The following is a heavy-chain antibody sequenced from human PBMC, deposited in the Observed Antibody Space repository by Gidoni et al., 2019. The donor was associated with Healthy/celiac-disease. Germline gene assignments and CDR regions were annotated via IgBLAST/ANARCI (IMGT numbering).Heavy chain of an antibody. CDR2: ISYDGSNK. Sequence: QVQLVESGGGVVQPGRSLRLSCAASGFTFSSYGMHWVRQAPGKGLGWVAVISYDGSNKYYADSVKGRFTISRDNSKNTLYLQMNSLRAEDTAVYYCAKGQKNYDFWSGYYAYYYYYGMDVWGQGTTVTVSS. CDR3: AKGQKNYDFWSGYYAYYYYYGMDV. V-gene: IGHV3-30*18. D-gene: IGHD3-3*01. J-gene: IGHJ6*02. CDR1: GFTFSSYG.